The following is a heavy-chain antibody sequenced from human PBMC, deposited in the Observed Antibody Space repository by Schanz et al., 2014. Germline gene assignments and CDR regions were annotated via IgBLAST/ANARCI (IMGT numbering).Heavy chain of an antibody. Sequence: VQLVQSGAEVKKPGSSVKVSCKASGYSFTPFPIHWVRQAPGQRLEWMGWISAYNGHTDYAQKLQGRVTLTTDTSTSTAYMELRNLRSDDTAVYYCARAKRFGDMDVWGQGTTVTVSS. CDR2: ISAYNGHT. D-gene: IGHD3-10*01. V-gene: IGHV1-18*01. J-gene: IGHJ6*02. CDR1: GYSFTPFP. CDR3: ARAKRFGDMDV.